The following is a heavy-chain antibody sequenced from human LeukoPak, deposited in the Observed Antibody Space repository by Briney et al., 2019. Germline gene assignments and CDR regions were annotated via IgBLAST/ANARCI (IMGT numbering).Heavy chain of an antibody. Sequence: GGSLRLSCAASGFTFSTYGMYWVRQAPGQGLEWVATIWSDGSNKYYADSVKGRFTISRDSAKNSLYLQMNSLRAEDTAVYYCARFRTWGDKAFDYWGQGTLVTVSS. D-gene: IGHD2-21*02. CDR3: ARFRTWGDKAFDY. CDR1: GFTFSTYG. J-gene: IGHJ4*02. CDR2: IWSDGSNK. V-gene: IGHV3-33*01.